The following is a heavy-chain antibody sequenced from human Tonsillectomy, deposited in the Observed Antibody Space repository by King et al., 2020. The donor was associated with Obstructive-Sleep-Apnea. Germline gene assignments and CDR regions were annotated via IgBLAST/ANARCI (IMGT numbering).Heavy chain of an antibody. D-gene: IGHD1-14*01. CDR2: ISGYNGNT. V-gene: IGHV1-18*01. J-gene: IGHJ3*02. CDR3: ARDHITASEDI. Sequence: VQLVESGAEVKEPGASVKVSCKASGYTFTSYGITWVRQAPGQGLEWVGWISGYNGNTNYAQKYQGRVTMTTDTSTTTAYMALRSLRSDDTAVYYCARDHITASEDIWGQGTMVTVSS. CDR1: GYTFTSYG.